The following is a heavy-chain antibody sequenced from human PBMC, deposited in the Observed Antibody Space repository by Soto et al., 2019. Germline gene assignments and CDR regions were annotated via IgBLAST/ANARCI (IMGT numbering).Heavy chain of an antibody. CDR1: GFTFSSYG. D-gene: IGHD2-15*01. CDR3: AKPRQITSLLLYYFDY. CDR2: ISYDGSNK. V-gene: IGHV3-30*18. Sequence: LKISCAASGFTFSSYGMHWVRQAPGKGLEWVAVISYDGSNKYYADSVKGRFTISRDNSKNTLYLQMNSLRAEDTAVYYCAKPRQITSLLLYYFDYWGQGTLVTVSS. J-gene: IGHJ4*02.